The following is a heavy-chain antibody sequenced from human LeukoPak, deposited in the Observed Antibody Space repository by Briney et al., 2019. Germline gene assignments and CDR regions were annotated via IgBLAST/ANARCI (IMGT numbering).Heavy chain of an antibody. V-gene: IGHV3-11*04. CDR3: ARVRPGSSGSYYRTS. Sequence: PGGSLRLSCVGSGFPFSDFHMSWIRQAPGKGLEWVSYITSGGGFKYYADSVKGRFSITRDDSKNSVFLQMNRLRVEDTAVYYCARVRPGSSGSYYRTSWGQGTLVTVSS. J-gene: IGHJ4*02. CDR2: ITSGGGFK. CDR1: GFPFSDFH. D-gene: IGHD3-22*01.